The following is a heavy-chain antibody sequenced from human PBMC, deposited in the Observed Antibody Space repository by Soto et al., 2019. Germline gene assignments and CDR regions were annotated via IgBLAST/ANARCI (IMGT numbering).Heavy chain of an antibody. CDR1: GFTFSSYS. CDR2: ISSSSSYI. J-gene: IGHJ4*02. Sequence: EVQLVESGGGLVKPGGSLRLSCAASGFTFSSYSMNWVRQAPGKGLEWVSSISSSSSYIYYADSVKGRFTISRDNAKNTLYLQMNGLRDEDTAVYYCARDWPAYYYDSSPVDYWGQGTLVTVSS. D-gene: IGHD3-22*01. V-gene: IGHV3-21*01. CDR3: ARDWPAYYYDSSPVDY.